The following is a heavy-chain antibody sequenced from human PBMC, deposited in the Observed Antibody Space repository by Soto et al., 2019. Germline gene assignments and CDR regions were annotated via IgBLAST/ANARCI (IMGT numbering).Heavy chain of an antibody. J-gene: IGHJ6*02. CDR2: IFAKDEK. D-gene: IGHD5-12*01. CDR3: ARILRGYDSYSYYGMDV. Sequence: EAGPTRVKPTETITLTCTGSGCSLSNARMGVSWIRQPRGKALECRGHIFAKDEKCYGTSLKSRLTISKYTSKSQVVLTMTNMDTVDKATYYCARILRGYDSYSYYGMDVWGQANTVHVSS. CDR1: GCSLSNARMG. V-gene: IGHV2-26*01.